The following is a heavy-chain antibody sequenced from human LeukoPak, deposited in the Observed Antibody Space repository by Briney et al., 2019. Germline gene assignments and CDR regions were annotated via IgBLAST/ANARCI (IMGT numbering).Heavy chain of an antibody. CDR1: GGSISSSSYY. J-gene: IGHJ5*02. D-gene: IGHD3-10*01. Sequence: SETLSPTCTVSGGSISSSSYYWDWIRQPPGKGLDWIGTFYYSGSTFYNPSLKSRVTISLDTSKNQFSLKLSSVTAADTAVYYCASGSGSYSHWFDPWGQGTLVTVSS. CDR3: ASGSGSYSHWFDP. V-gene: IGHV4-39*07. CDR2: FYYSGST.